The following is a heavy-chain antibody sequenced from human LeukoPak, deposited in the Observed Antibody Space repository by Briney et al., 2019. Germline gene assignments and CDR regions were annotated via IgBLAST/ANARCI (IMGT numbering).Heavy chain of an antibody. V-gene: IGHV3-23*01. D-gene: IGHD2-2*01. CDR1: GFTFSSYA. CDR2: ISGSGGST. J-gene: IGHJ4*02. Sequence: SGGSLRLSCAASGFTFSSYAMSWVRQAPGKGLEWVSAISGSGGSTYYADSVKGRFTISRDNSKNTLYLQMNSLRAEDTAVYYCARGDHSDIVVVPAARDFDYWGQGTLVTVSS. CDR3: ARGDHSDIVVVPAARDFDY.